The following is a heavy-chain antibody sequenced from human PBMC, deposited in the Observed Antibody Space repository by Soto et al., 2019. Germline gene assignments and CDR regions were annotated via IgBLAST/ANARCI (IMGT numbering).Heavy chain of an antibody. Sequence: QVKLVESGGGVVQPGRSLRLSCVASGFAFKSYGMHWVRQAPGKGPEWVAVIKSDGFSTDYVDSVKGRFAIFRDNSRNTLYLQMNNLRIEDTGVYYCAKPRPSLEWPPFDPWGHGTRVTVSS. J-gene: IGHJ5*02. D-gene: IGHD3-3*01. CDR2: IKSDGFST. V-gene: IGHV3-30*18. CDR1: GFAFKSYG. CDR3: AKPRPSLEWPPFDP.